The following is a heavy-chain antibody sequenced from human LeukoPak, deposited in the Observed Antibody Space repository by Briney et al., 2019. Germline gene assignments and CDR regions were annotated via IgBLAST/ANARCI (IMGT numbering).Heavy chain of an antibody. Sequence: GGSLRLSCAASGFTFSTHEMNWVRQAPGKGLEWVSYISNSGSRMYYADSVKGRFTISRDSAKKSLFLQMNSLRAEDTAVYYCARGYFDYWGQGSLVTVSS. CDR1: GFTFSTHE. J-gene: IGHJ4*02. V-gene: IGHV3-48*03. CDR3: ARGYFDY. CDR2: ISNSGSRM.